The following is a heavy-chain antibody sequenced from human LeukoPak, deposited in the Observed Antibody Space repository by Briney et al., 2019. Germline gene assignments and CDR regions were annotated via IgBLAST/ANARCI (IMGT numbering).Heavy chain of an antibody. Sequence: SETLSLTCAVYGGSFSGYYWSWIRQPPGKGLEWIGEINHSGSTNYNPSLKSRVTISVDTSKNQFSLKLSSVTAADTAVYYCASAVGYCSGGSCSRHYYYYYGMDVWGQGTTVTVSS. J-gene: IGHJ6*02. D-gene: IGHD2-15*01. V-gene: IGHV4-34*01. CDR2: INHSGST. CDR1: GGSFSGYY. CDR3: ASAVGYCSGGSCSRHYYYYYGMDV.